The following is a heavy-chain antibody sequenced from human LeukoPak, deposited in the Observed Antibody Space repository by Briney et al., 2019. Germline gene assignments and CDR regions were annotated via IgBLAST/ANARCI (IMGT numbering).Heavy chain of an antibody. V-gene: IGHV3-30-3*01. CDR2: ISYDGSNK. J-gene: IGHJ6*02. CDR1: GFTFSSYA. Sequence: GGSLRLSCAASGFTFSSYAMIWVRQAPGKGLEWLAFISYDGSNKYYADSVKGRFTISRDNSKNTLYLQMNSLRAEDTAVYYCASQGGLLWFGELSGGMDVWGQGTTVTVFS. D-gene: IGHD3-10*01. CDR3: ASQGGLLWFGELSGGMDV.